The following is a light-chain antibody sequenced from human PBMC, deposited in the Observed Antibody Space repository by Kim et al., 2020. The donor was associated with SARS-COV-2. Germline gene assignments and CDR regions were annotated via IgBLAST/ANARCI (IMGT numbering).Light chain of an antibody. CDR3: QQRSNWYT. CDR1: QSVSSD. V-gene: IGKV3-11*01. J-gene: IGKJ2*01. Sequence: LSLSAGERATLSGRASQSVSSDLAWYQQKPGQAPRLLIYDASNRATGIPARFSGSGSGTDFTLTISSLEPEDFAVYYCQQRSNWYTFGQGTKLEI. CDR2: DAS.